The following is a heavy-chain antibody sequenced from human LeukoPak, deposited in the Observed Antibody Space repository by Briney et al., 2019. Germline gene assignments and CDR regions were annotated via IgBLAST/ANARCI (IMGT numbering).Heavy chain of an antibody. CDR1: GGSISSYY. CDR3: ARSYCSGGSCPSAY. J-gene: IGHJ4*02. Sequence: SQTLSLTCTVSGGSISSYYWSWIRQPPGKGLEWIGYIHYSGSTNYNPSLKSRVTISVDTSKNQFSLKLSSVTAADTAVYYCARSYCSGGSCPSAYWGQGTLVTVSS. D-gene: IGHD2-15*01. CDR2: IHYSGST. V-gene: IGHV4-59*01.